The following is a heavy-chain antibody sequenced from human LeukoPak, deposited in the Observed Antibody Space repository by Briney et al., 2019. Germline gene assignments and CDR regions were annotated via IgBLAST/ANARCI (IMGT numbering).Heavy chain of an antibody. D-gene: IGHD2-15*01. CDR1: GFTFSNYW. V-gene: IGHV3-7*05. J-gene: IGHJ4*02. CDR3: AREDQPRGTFDY. CDR2: IKQDGSEK. Sequence: GGSLRLSCAASGFTFSNYWMTCVRQAPGKGLEWVANIKQDGSEKYYVDPVKGRFTISRDNAKNSLYLQMNSLRAEDTALYYCAREDQPRGTFDYWGQGILVTASS.